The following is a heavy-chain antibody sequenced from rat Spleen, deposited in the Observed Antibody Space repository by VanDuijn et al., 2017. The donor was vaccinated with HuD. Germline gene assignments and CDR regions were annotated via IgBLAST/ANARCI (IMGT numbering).Heavy chain of an antibody. D-gene: IGHD1-1*01. V-gene: IGHV5-25*01. CDR2: ISTGGGNT. J-gene: IGHJ2*01. CDR1: GFTFSNYY. CDR3: ARGLYYSAPWYFDY. Sequence: EVQLVESGGGLVQPGRSMKLSCAASGFTFSNYYMAWVRQAPTKGLEWVASISTGGGNTYYRDSVKGRFTISRDNAKSTLYLQMDSLRSEDTATYYCARGLYYSAPWYFDYWGQGVMVTVSS.